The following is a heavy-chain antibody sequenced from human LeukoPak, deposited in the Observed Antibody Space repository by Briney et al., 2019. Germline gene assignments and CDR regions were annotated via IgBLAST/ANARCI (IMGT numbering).Heavy chain of an antibody. CDR1: GFTFSSYS. CDR3: ARDSGYEEVAFDI. Sequence: GGSLRLSCAASGFTFSSYSMNWVRQAPGKGLEWVSYISSSSSTIYYADSVKGRLTISRDNAKNSLYLQMNSLRAEDTAVYYCARDSGYEEVAFDIWGQGTMVIVSS. V-gene: IGHV3-48*04. D-gene: IGHD5-12*01. CDR2: ISSSSSTI. J-gene: IGHJ3*02.